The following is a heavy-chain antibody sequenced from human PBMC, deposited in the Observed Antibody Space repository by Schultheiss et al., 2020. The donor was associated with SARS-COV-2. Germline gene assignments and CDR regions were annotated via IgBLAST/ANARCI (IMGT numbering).Heavy chain of an antibody. D-gene: IGHD3-3*01. CDR1: GFTFSSYA. J-gene: IGHJ6*02. CDR2: ISYDGSNK. Sequence: GESLKISCAASGFTFSSYAMHWVRQAPGKGLEWVAVISYDGSNKYYADSVKGRCTISRDNSKNTLYLQMNSLRAEDTAVYYCAKDSYDFWSGYTYYYYYYGMDVWGQGTTVTVSS. V-gene: IGHV3-30*18. CDR3: AKDSYDFWSGYTYYYYYYGMDV.